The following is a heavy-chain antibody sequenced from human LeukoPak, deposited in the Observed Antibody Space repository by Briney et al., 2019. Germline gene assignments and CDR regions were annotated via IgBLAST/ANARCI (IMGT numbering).Heavy chain of an antibody. D-gene: IGHD1-1*01. J-gene: IGHJ4*02. CDR2: IYYSGST. Sequence: SETLSLTCTVSGGSVSSSSYYWGWIRQPPGKGLEWIGSIYYSGSTYYNPSLKSRVTIYVDTSKNPFSLNLNSVTAAAPALYYCARRTRGVGTSPDYGGQGTLVTVSS. CDR3: ARRTRGVGTSPDY. V-gene: IGHV4-39*01. CDR1: GGSVSSSSYY.